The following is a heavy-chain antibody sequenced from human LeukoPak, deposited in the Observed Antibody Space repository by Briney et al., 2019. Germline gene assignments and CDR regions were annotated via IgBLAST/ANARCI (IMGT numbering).Heavy chain of an antibody. CDR1: GGSISSYY. CDR2: IYYSGST. Sequence: PSETLSLTCTVSGGSISSYYWSWIRQPPGKGLEWIGYIYYSGSTNYNPSLKSRVTISVDTSKNQFSLKLSSVTAADTAVYYCARPMRAAARGLVWGKGTSVTISS. J-gene: IGHJ6*04. CDR3: ARPMRAAARGLV. V-gene: IGHV4-59*12. D-gene: IGHD6-13*01.